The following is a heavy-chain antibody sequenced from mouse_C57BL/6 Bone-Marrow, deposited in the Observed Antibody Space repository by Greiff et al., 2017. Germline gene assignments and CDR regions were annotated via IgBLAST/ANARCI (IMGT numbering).Heavy chain of an antibody. V-gene: IGHV14-4*01. J-gene: IGHJ4*01. Sequence: VHVKQSGAELVRPGASVKLSCTASGFNIKDDYMHWVKQRPEQGLEWIGWIDPENGDTEYASKFQGKATITADKSSNTAYLQLSSLTSEDTAVYYCTTCYSSYEYAMDYWGQGTSVTVSS. CDR1: GFNIKDDY. D-gene: IGHD2-5*01. CDR3: TTCYSSYEYAMDY. CDR2: IDPENGDT.